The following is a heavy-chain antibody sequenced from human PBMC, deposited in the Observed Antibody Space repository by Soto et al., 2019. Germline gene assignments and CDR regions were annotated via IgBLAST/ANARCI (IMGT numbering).Heavy chain of an antibody. CDR3: ARDKVVGPTTLDY. D-gene: IGHD1-26*01. Sequence: EVQLVESGGGLVQPGRSLRLSCAASGFTFSTYWMSWVRQAPGKGLEWVANIKEDGSEKYYLDSVKGRFTIYRDNAKNSLYLQMNSLRAEDTAVYYCARDKVVGPTTLDYWGQGTLVTVSS. V-gene: IGHV3-7*03. J-gene: IGHJ4*02. CDR1: GFTFSTYW. CDR2: IKEDGSEK.